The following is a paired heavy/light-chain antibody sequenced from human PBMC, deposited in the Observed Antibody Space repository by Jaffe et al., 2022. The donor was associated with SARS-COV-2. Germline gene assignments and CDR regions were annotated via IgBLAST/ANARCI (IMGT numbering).Heavy chain of an antibody. CDR2: IWSNGNNK. J-gene: IGHJ4*02. CDR1: GFTFISYG. Sequence: QVQLVESGGGVVQPGRSLRLSCVASGFTFISYGMHWVRQAPGKGLEWVAVIWSNGNNKYYADSVKGRFTISRDNSKNTLYLQMNSLRAEDTAVYYCARNPYSDYGDYWGQGTLVTVSS. D-gene: IGHD4-17*01. CDR3: ARNPYSDYGDY. V-gene: IGHV3-33*01.
Light chain of an antibody. CDR2: EVT. V-gene: IGLV2-14*01. CDR3: SSFTSSNTVV. Sequence: QSALTQPASVSGSPGQSITISCTGTSSDVGGYNFVSWYQQHPGKAPKLMIYEVTNRPSGVPDRFSGSKSGNTASLTISGLQAEDEADYYCSSFTSSNTVVFGGGTRLTVL. J-gene: IGLJ2*01. CDR1: SSDVGGYNF.